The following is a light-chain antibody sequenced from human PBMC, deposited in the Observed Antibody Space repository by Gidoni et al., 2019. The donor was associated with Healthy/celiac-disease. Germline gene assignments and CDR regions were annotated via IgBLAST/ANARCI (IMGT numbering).Light chain of an antibody. Sequence: DIQMTQSPSTLSASVGDRVTITCRASQSITSWLAWYQQKPGKAPKLLIYKASSLESGVPSRFSGSGSGTEFTLTISSLQPDDFATYYCQQYNSYPYTFGQGTKLEIK. CDR3: QQYNSYPYT. V-gene: IGKV1-5*03. J-gene: IGKJ2*01. CDR2: KAS. CDR1: QSITSW.